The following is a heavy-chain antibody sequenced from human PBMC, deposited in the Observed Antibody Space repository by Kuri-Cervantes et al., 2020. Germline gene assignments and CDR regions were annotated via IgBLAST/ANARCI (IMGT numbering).Heavy chain of an antibody. CDR3: TRKSSDSYDS. J-gene: IGHJ4*02. Sequence: GESLKISCVASGFTFSDYSMNWVRQAPGGGLEWVSSITSASSIFYADSVKGRFTISRDNAKNSLYLQMNSLGAEDTAVYYCTRKSSDSYDSWGQGTQVTVSS. V-gene: IGHV3-69-1*01. D-gene: IGHD2-21*02. CDR1: GFTFSDYS. CDR2: ITSASSI.